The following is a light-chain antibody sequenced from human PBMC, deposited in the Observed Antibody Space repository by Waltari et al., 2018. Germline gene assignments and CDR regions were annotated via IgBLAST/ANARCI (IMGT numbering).Light chain of an antibody. Sequence: QSALTQPASVSGSPGQSITISCTGTSSDVGKYNLVSWYQHHPGKAPKLMIYGDTARPSGVSYRFSGSRSGNTASLTISGLQAEDEADYYCCSYAGSTTFVIFGGGTKLTVL. CDR3: CSYAGSTTFVI. CDR2: GDT. V-gene: IGLV2-23*02. J-gene: IGLJ2*01. CDR1: SSDVGKYNL.